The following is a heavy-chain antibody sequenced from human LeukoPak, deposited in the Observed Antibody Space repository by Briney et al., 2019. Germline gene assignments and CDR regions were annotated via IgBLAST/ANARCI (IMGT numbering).Heavy chain of an antibody. D-gene: IGHD6-13*01. CDR2: MYSSGSI. CDR1: GASISSWY. V-gene: IGHV4-4*07. J-gene: IGHJ4*02. Sequence: PSETLSLTCTVSGASISSWYWSWIRQPAGKGLEWLGHMYSSGSIKYNPSLKSRVTISVDKSKNQFSLKLSSVTAADTAVYYCAGDGDRTSWYYYWGQGTLVTVPS. CDR3: AGDGDRTSWYYY.